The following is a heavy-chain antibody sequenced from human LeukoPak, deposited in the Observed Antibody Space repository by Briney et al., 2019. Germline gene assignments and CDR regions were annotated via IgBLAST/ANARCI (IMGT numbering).Heavy chain of an antibody. J-gene: IGHJ3*02. Sequence: SETLSLTCTVSGYSISNDFYWGWIRQPPGKGLEWIRTSHYSGTTYYSSSLKSRVIISIDTSKNHFSLRLSSVTAADTAMYYCARVRDNSDYYIRGRAFDIWGQGTMVTVSS. V-gene: IGHV4-38-2*02. CDR2: SHYSGTT. D-gene: IGHD3-22*01. CDR1: GYSISNDFY. CDR3: ARVRDNSDYYIRGRAFDI.